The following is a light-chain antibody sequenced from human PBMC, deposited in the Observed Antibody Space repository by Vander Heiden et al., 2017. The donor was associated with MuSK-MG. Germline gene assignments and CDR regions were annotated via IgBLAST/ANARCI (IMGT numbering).Light chain of an antibody. CDR3: QSYDSSLSGNVI. Sequence: QSVLTQPPSVSGAPGQRVTISCTGSSSNIGAGYDGHWYQQLPGTAPKLLIYVTANRPSGVPDRFSGSKSGTSASLAITGLQAEDEADYYCQSYDSSLSGNVIFGGGTKLTVL. CDR2: VTA. V-gene: IGLV1-40*01. J-gene: IGLJ2*01. CDR1: SSNIGAGYD.